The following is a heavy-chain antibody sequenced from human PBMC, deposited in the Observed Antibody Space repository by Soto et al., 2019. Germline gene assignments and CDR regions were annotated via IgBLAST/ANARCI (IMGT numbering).Heavy chain of an antibody. Sequence: SGYALSKLSMHWVRQAPGKGLECVSAIGPTEAHAPAYAASVKGRFTISRDNSRNILYLQMTNLRAEDTGVYYCAKDAIPYNGRDDAFDLWGQGTMVTVSS. V-gene: IGHV3-23*01. J-gene: IGHJ3*01. CDR3: AKDAIPYNGRDDAFDL. CDR2: IGPTEAHAP. CDR1: GYALSKLS. D-gene: IGHD2-2*02.